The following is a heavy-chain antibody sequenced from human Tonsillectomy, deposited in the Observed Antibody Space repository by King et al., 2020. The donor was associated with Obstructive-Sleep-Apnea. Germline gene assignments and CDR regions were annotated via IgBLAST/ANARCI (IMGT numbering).Heavy chain of an antibody. Sequence: VQLQQWGAGLLKPSETLSLTCAVYGGSFSGYYWSWIRQPPGKGLEWIGEINHSGSTNYNPSLKSRVTISGDTTKNKFSLKLSSVTAADTAVYYCAGGRSYGSGSYCPDGNWGQGPLVTVSS. J-gene: IGHJ4*02. V-gene: IGHV4-34*01. CDR3: AGGRSYGSGSYCPDGN. CDR1: GGSFSGYY. CDR2: INHSGST. D-gene: IGHD3-10*01.